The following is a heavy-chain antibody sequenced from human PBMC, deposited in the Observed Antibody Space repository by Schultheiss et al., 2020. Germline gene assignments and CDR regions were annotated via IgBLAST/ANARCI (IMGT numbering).Heavy chain of an antibody. J-gene: IGHJ6*02. Sequence: GGSLRLSCAASGFTFSSYAMSWVRQAPGKGLEWVAVISYDGSNKYYADSVKGRFTISRDNSKNTLYLQMNSLRAEDTAVYYCARGRLTYYDFWSGRSAGMDVWGQGTTVTVSS. V-gene: IGHV3-30*03. D-gene: IGHD3-3*01. CDR2: ISYDGSNK. CDR1: GFTFSSYA. CDR3: ARGRLTYYDFWSGRSAGMDV.